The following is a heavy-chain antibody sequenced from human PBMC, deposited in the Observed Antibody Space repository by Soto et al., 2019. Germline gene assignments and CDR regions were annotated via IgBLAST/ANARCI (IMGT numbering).Heavy chain of an antibody. D-gene: IGHD6-19*01. J-gene: IGHJ3*02. CDR3: ARGGEARVAASAAFDM. CDR2: INPGRGAA. CDR1: GYTVTTHY. Sequence: QVQLVQSGAEVKKPGASVKISCTASGYTVTTHYMHWVRQAPGRGLEWMGAINPGRGAAKYTQTSQARVTMTRDASTNTVHIEMGALRSEATAVFYCARGGEARVAASAAFDMWAQATMVTVSS. V-gene: IGHV1-46*01.